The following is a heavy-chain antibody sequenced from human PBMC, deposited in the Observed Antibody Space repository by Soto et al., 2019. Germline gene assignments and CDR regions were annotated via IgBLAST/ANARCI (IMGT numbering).Heavy chain of an antibody. Sequence: GGSLRLSCAASGFTFSRYAMNWVRQAPGKGLEWVAYVDSFSNFIYYADSVRGRFTISRDNAANSLFLRMASLRAEDTATYYCTKATATGGGAFDICGQGTMVTVSS. V-gene: IGHV3-21*01. CDR3: TKATATGGGAFDI. CDR1: GFTFSRYA. J-gene: IGHJ3*02. CDR2: VDSFSNFI. D-gene: IGHD2-8*02.